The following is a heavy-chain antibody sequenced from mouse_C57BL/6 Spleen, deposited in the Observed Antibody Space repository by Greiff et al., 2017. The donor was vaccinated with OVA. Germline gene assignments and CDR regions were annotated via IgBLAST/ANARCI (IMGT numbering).Heavy chain of an antibody. J-gene: IGHJ1*03. CDR1: GYTFTDYN. CDR3: ARWVITTVVGYFDV. Sequence: EVKLMESGPELVKPGASVKIPCKASGYTFTDYNMDWVKQSHGKSLEWIGDINPNNGGTIYNQKFKGKATLTVDKSSSTAYMELRSLTSEDTAVYYCARWVITTVVGYFDVWGTGTTVTVSS. CDR2: INPNNGGT. V-gene: IGHV1-18*01. D-gene: IGHD1-1*01.